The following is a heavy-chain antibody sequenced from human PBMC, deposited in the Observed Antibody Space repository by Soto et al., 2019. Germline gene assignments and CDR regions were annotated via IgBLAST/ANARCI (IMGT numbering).Heavy chain of an antibody. CDR1: GFTFSSYA. J-gene: IGHJ6*02. Sequence: GGSLRLSCAGSGFTFSSYAMSWVRQVPGKGLEWVSAISGSGDTTFYADSVKGRFTISSDNSKNTLYLQMNSLTTEDTATYYCAKDKESSSWANYYYSMDVWGQGTTVTVSS. CDR2: ISGSGDTT. D-gene: IGHD6-13*01. V-gene: IGHV3-23*01. CDR3: AKDKESSSWANYYYSMDV.